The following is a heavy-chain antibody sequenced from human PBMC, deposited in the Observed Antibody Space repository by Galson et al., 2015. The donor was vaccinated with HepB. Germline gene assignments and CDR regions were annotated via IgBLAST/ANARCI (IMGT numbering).Heavy chain of an antibody. V-gene: IGHV1-46*01. D-gene: IGHD3-22*01. CDR1: RYTFTRYN. CDR2: INPTGYST. J-gene: IGHJ3*02. Sequence: SVKVSYKAPRYTFTRYNMHWVRQAPGQGLEWMGVINPTGYSTTYARKFQGRVTMTSDTSTSTVYMELSSLRSEDTAVYYCARPSDYYDSSGYMSDAFDIWGQGTMVTVSS. CDR3: ARPSDYYDSSGYMSDAFDI.